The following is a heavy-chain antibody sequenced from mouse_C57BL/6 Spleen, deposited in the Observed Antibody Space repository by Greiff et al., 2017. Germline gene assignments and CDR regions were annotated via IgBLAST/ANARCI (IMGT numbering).Heavy chain of an antibody. V-gene: IGHV1-81*01. CDR1: GYTFTSYG. CDR3: ARGTSYYYGSSYV. Sequence: QVQLKESGAELARPGASVKLSCKASGYTFTSYGISWVKQRTGQGLEWIGEIYPRSGNTYYNEKFKGKATLTADKSSSTAYMELRSLTSEDSAVYFCARGTSYYYGSSYVWGQGTTLTVSS. D-gene: IGHD1-1*01. CDR2: IYPRSGNT. J-gene: IGHJ2*01.